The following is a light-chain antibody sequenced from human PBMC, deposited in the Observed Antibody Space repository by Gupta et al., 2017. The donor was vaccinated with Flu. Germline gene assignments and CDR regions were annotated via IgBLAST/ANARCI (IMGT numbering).Light chain of an antibody. CDR3: PVWDIRRYVV. Sequence: SYVLTQPASVSVAPGQTARITCGGTHIVTKIVHWYQQNPVQATVLVVYDDYDRPSGTHERCDGYNLGTTANVNTSRVEAGDGAYYCCPVWDIRRYVVFGGGTKLTVL. CDR2: DDY. J-gene: IGLJ2*01. CDR1: HIVTKI. V-gene: IGLV3-21*02.